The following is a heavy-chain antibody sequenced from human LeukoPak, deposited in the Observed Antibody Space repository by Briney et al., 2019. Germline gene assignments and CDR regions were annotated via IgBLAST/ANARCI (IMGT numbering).Heavy chain of an antibody. D-gene: IGHD3-10*01. V-gene: IGHV4-34*01. CDR1: GGSFSGYY. J-gene: IGHJ5*02. Sequence: SETLSLTCAVYGGSFSGYYWSWIRQPPGKGLEWIGEINHSGSTNYNPSLKSRVTISVDTSKNQFSLKLSSVTAAGTAVYYCARGAKDYYGSGSYYPNWFDPWGQGTLVTVSS. CDR2: INHSGST. CDR3: ARGAKDYYGSGSYYPNWFDP.